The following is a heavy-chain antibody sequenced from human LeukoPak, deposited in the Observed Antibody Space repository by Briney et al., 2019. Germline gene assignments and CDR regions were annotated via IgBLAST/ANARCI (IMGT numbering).Heavy chain of an antibody. CDR2: IWYDGSNK. Sequence: GGSLRLSCAASGFTFSSYGMPWVRQAPGKGLEWVAVIWYDGSNKYYADSVKGRFTISRDNSKNTLYLQMNSLRAEDTAVYYCARDARGSSSSWYGDPLGYWGQGTLVTVSS. J-gene: IGHJ4*02. CDR1: GFTFSSYG. D-gene: IGHD6-13*01. CDR3: ARDARGSSSSWYGDPLGY. V-gene: IGHV3-33*01.